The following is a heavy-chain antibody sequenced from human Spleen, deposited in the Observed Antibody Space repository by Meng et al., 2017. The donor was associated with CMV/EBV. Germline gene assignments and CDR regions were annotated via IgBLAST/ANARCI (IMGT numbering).Heavy chain of an antibody. J-gene: IGHJ4*02. V-gene: IGHV4-34*01. CDR2: INHSGST. Sequence: SFSGYYWSWIRQPPGKGLEWIGEINHSGSTNYNPSLKSRVTISVDTSKNQFSLKLSSVTAADTAVYYCARGFPNYDFWSGYKFPFDYWGQGTLVTVSS. D-gene: IGHD3-3*01. CDR3: ARGFPNYDFWSGYKFPFDY. CDR1: SFSGYY.